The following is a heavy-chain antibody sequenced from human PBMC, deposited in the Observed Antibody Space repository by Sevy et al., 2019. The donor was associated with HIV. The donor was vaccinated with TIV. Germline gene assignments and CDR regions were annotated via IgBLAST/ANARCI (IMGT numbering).Heavy chain of an antibody. J-gene: IGHJ4*02. CDR1: GLTFSSDS. CDR3: ARDVDTPFVRSFDS. Sequence: GGSLRLSCVVSGLTFSSDSMNWVRQAPGKGLEWLAYISSSSRTIYYAEPVEGRFTISRDNDKKSVFLQMNNLRDEDSATYYCARDVDTPFVRSFDSWGQGTLVTVSS. CDR2: ISSSSRTI. V-gene: IGHV3-48*02. D-gene: IGHD5-18*01.